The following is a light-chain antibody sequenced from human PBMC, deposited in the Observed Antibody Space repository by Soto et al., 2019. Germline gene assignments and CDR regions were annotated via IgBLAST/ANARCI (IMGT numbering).Light chain of an antibody. Sequence: QSVLTQPPSVSGAPGQRVTISCAGSASNIGASYDVHWYQQVPGTAPKLLIYGNFNRPSGVPDRFSGSKSGTSASLAITGLQAEDEADYYCQSYDSSLSGVIFGGGTQLTVL. CDR2: GNF. V-gene: IGLV1-40*01. J-gene: IGLJ2*01. CDR3: QSYDSSLSGVI. CDR1: ASNIGASYD.